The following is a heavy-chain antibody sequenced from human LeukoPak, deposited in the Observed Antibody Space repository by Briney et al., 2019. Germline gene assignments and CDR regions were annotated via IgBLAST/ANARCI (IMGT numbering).Heavy chain of an antibody. J-gene: IGHJ4*02. CDR1: GYTFTNYG. CDR3: ARETEDY. CDR2: VSGYNGNT. V-gene: IGHV1-18*01. Sequence: GASVKVSCKASGYTFTNYGITWVRQAPGQGLEWMGWVSGYNGNTNYAQKFQGRVTMTRDTSTKTAYMELRSLTSDDTAVYYCARETEDYWGQGTLVTVSS.